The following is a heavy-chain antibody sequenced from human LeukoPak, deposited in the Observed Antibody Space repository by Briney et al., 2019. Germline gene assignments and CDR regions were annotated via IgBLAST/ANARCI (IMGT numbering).Heavy chain of an antibody. D-gene: IGHD6-19*01. J-gene: IGHJ4*02. CDR2: MNPNSGNT. Sequence: WASVKVSCKASGYTFTSYDINWVRQATGQGLEWMGWMNPNSGNTGYAQKFQGRVTITRNTSISTAYMELSSLRSEDTAVYYCARVLSIAVAGIGYWGQGTLVTVSS. CDR3: ARVLSIAVAGIGY. CDR1: GYTFTSYD. V-gene: IGHV1-8*03.